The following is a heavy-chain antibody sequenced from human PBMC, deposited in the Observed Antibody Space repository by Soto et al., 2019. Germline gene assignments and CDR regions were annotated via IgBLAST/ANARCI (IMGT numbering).Heavy chain of an antibody. D-gene: IGHD3-9*01. Sequence: SGPTLVNPTQTLTPTCTFSGFSLSTSGVGVGWIRQPPGKALEWLALIYWNDDKRYSPSLKSRLTITKDTSKNQVVLTMTNMDPVDTATYYCAHSYNDILTGRYYYFDYWGQGTLVTVSS. CDR2: IYWNDDK. CDR1: GFSLSTSGVG. J-gene: IGHJ4*02. CDR3: AHSYNDILTGRYYYFDY. V-gene: IGHV2-5*01.